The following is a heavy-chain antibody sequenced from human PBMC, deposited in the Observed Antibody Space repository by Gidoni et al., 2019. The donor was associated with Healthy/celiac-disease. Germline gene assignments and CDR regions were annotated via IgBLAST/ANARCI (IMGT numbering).Heavy chain of an antibody. Sequence: QVQLVESGGGVVQPGRSLRLSCAASGFTFSSYGMHWVRQAPGKGLEWVAVIWYDGSNKYYADSVKGRFTISRDNSKNTLYLQMNSLRAEDTAVYYCARDRTYGDYAYWFDPWGQGTLVTVSS. V-gene: IGHV3-33*01. D-gene: IGHD4-17*01. CDR3: ARDRTYGDYAYWFDP. J-gene: IGHJ5*02. CDR1: GFTFSSYG. CDR2: IWYDGSNK.